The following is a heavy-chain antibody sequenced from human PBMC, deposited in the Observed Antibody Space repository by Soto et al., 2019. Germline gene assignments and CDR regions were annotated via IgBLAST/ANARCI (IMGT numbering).Heavy chain of an antibody. D-gene: IGHD6-19*01. CDR3: ARGTYSSGYYYYYGMYV. J-gene: IGHJ6*02. V-gene: IGHV1-69*12. CDR2: IIPIFGTA. CDR1: GGTFSSYA. Sequence: QVQLVQSGAEVKKPGSSVKVSCKASGGTFSSYAISWVRQAPGQGLEWMGGIIPIFGTANYAQKFQGRVTITADESTSTAYMELSSLRSEDTAVYYCARGTYSSGYYYYYGMYVWGQWTTVTVSS.